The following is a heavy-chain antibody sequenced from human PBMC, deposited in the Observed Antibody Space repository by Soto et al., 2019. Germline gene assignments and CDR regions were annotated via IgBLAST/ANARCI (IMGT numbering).Heavy chain of an antibody. J-gene: IGHJ4*02. CDR1: GFTFSSYG. D-gene: IGHD3-9*01. CDR3: AKISEVLRYFDWLLSADPSVDY. CDR2: ISYDGSNK. Sequence: PGGSLRLSCAASGFTFSSYGMHWVRQAPGKGLEWVAVISYDGSNKYYADSVKGRFTISRDNSKNTLYLQMNSLRAEDTAVYYCAKISEVLRYFDWLLSADPSVDYWGQGTLVTVSS. V-gene: IGHV3-30*18.